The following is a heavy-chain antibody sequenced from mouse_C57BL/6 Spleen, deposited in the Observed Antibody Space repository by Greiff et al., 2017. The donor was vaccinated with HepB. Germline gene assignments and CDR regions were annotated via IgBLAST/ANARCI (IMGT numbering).Heavy chain of an antibody. J-gene: IGHJ1*03. CDR2: ISSGSSTI. Sequence: EVQLVESGGGLVKPGGSLKLSCAASGFTFSDYGMHWVRQAPEKGLEWVAYISSGSSTIYYADTVKGRFTISRDNAKNTLFLQMTSLRSEDTAMYYCARQGYDGYWYFDVWGTGTTVTVSS. CDR1: GFTFSDYG. V-gene: IGHV5-17*01. CDR3: ARQGYDGYWYFDV. D-gene: IGHD2-2*01.